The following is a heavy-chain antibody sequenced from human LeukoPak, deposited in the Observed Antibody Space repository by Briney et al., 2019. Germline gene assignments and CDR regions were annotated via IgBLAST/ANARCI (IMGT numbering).Heavy chain of an antibody. J-gene: IGHJ5*02. CDR1: GGSISSSSYF. D-gene: IGHD6-19*01. CDR3: ARTPDPSSGWYGGLSPDRGFDP. Sequence: SETLSLTCTASGGSISSSSYFWGWIRQPPGKGLEWIGSIYYSGSTYYNPSLKSRVTISVDTSKNQFSLKLSSVTAADTAVYYCARTPDPSSGWYGGLSPDRGFDPWGQGTLVTVSS. V-gene: IGHV4-39*01. CDR2: IYYSGST.